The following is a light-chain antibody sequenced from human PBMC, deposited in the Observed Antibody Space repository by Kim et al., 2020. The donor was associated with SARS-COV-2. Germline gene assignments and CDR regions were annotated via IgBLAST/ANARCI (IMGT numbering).Light chain of an antibody. CDR2: AAS. V-gene: IGKV1-39*01. CDR3: QQTYSSPPYT. J-gene: IGKJ2*01. Sequence: DIQMTQSPSSLSASVGDRVTITCRASQTIARYLNWYQQKPGKAPNLLIYAASSLQSGVPTRFSGSGFGTDFSLTISSLQPEDFATYYCQQTYSSPPYTFGQGTKVDIK. CDR1: QTIARY.